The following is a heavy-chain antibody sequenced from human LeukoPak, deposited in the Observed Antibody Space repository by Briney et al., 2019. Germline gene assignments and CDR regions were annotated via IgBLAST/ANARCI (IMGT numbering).Heavy chain of an antibody. CDR2: ISSSSSTI. D-gene: IGHD1-7*01. CDR1: GFTFSSYS. CDR3: AGPGLELELGGGYYYYMDV. J-gene: IGHJ6*03. V-gene: IGHV3-48*04. Sequence: GGSLRLSCAASGFTFSSYSMNWVRQAPGKGLEWVSYISSSSSTIYYADSVKGRFTISRDNAKNSLYLQMNSLRAEDTAVYYCAGPGLELELGGGYYYYMDVWGKGTTVTVSS.